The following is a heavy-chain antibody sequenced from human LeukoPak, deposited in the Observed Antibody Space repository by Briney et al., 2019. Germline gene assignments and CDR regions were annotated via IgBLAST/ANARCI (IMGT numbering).Heavy chain of an antibody. J-gene: IGHJ4*02. CDR3: VASRWSGALDF. CDR2: SDRDGVVR. Sequence: PGGSLRLSCAASGFTFSSYWMSWVRQVPGEPPAWVARSDRDGVVREYADSVKGRFTIPRDNARNTIHLEMNRLKVEDTAIYYCVASRWSGALDFWGQGSLVTVSS. V-gene: IGHV3-74*01. D-gene: IGHD3-3*01. CDR1: GFTFSSYW.